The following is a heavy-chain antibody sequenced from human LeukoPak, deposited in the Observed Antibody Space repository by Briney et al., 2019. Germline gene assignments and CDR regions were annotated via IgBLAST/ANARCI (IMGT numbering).Heavy chain of an antibody. CDR1: GGTFSSYA. V-gene: IGHV1-69*05. J-gene: IGHJ6*03. CDR3: ARGPSYDYVWGSYRYDYYYYMDV. CDR2: IIPIFGTA. D-gene: IGHD3-16*02. Sequence: ASVKVSCKASGGTFSSYAISWVRQAPGQGLEWMGGIIPIFGTANYAQKFQGRVTITTDESTSTAYMELSSLGSEDTAVYYCARGPSYDYVWGSYRYDYYYYMDVWGKGTTVTVSS.